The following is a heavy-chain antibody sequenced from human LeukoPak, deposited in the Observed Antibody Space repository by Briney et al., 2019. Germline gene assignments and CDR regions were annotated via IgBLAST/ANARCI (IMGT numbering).Heavy chain of an antibody. D-gene: IGHD6-19*01. CDR3: ASSKDGKGIVHSGWPLDY. J-gene: IGHJ4*02. CDR1: GGSLSSSSYY. CDR2: IYYSGGT. V-gene: IGHV4-39*07. Sequence: PSETLSLTRTVSGGSLSSSSYYWGWIRQPPGKGLEWSGSIYYSGGTYYNPSLNSRVTISVDTSKNQFSLKLSSVTAADTAVDYCASSKDGKGIVHSGWPLDYWGQGTLVTVSS.